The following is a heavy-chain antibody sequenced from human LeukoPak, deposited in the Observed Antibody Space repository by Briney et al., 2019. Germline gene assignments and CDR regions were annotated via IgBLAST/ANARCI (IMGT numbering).Heavy chain of an antibody. D-gene: IGHD2-2*01. CDR3: AKGRRNCSSTSCYLDY. CDR1: GFTFSSYA. J-gene: IGHJ4*02. CDR2: ISGSGGST. V-gene: IGHV3-23*01. Sequence: GGSLRFSCAASGFTFSSYAMSWVRQAPGKGLEWVSAISGSGGSTYYADSVKGRFTISRDNSKNTLYLQMNSLRAEDTAVYYCAKGRRNCSSTSCYLDYWGQGTLVTVSS.